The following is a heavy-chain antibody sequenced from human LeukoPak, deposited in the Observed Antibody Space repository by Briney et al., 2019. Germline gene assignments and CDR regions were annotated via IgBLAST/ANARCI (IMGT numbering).Heavy chain of an antibody. V-gene: IGHV3-64D*06. CDR3: VRKGWVSGAIDY. D-gene: IGHD6-13*01. CDR1: GFTLSNYD. CDR2: LSADGNSK. Sequence: PGGSLRLSCSASGFTLSNYDMHWVRQSPGKGLEYVSALSADGNSKFYAESVKGRFTTSRDSSNNTLHLQMSSLRPEDTAVYYCVRKGWVSGAIDYWGQGTLVTVSS. J-gene: IGHJ4*02.